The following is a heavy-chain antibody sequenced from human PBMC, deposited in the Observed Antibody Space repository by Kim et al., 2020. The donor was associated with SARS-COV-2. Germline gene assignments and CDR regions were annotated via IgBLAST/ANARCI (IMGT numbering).Heavy chain of an antibody. Sequence: QQLQGRVTITRDTSASTAYMELRGLTSEDTAVYYCARDGTTRNGGYYFDYWGQGALVTVSS. D-gene: IGHD1-1*01. J-gene: IGHJ4*02. V-gene: IGHV1-3*01. CDR3: ARDGTTRNGGYYFDY.